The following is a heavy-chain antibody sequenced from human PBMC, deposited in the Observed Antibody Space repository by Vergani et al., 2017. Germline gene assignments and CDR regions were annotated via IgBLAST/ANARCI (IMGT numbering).Heavy chain of an antibody. CDR2: IKHSGST. J-gene: IGHJ5*02. Sequence: QVQLQQWGAGLLKPSETLSLTCAVYGGSFSGYYWSWIRQPPGKGLEWIGEIKHSGSTNYNPSLKSRGTISVDTSKNQFSLKLSSVTAADTAVYYCARGGGWQPLDPWGQGTLVTVSS. CDR1: GGSFSGYY. CDR3: ARGGGWQPLDP. D-gene: IGHD2-15*01. V-gene: IGHV4-34*01.